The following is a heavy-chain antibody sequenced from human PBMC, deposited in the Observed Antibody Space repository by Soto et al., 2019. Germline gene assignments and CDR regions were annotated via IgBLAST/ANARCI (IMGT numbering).Heavy chain of an antibody. D-gene: IGHD5-18*01. CDR1: GGSISSYY. Sequence: SETLSLTCTVSGGSISSYYWSWIRQPPGKGLEWIGYIYYSGSTNYNPSLKSRVTISVDTSKNQFSLKLSSVTAADTAVYYCARSAYSYGFPSADYYYMDVWGKGTTVTVSS. J-gene: IGHJ6*03. CDR3: ARSAYSYGFPSADYYYMDV. V-gene: IGHV4-59*01. CDR2: IYYSGST.